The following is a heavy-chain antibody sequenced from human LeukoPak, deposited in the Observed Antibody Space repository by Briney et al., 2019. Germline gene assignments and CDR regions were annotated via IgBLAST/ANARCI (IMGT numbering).Heavy chain of an antibody. Sequence: SQTLSLTCTVSGGSISSSSYYWSWTRQPAGTGLEWIGRIYASGSTNYNPSLKSRVTISVDMSKNHFSLRLRSVTAADTAMYYCARGTLYRGWSYYLDFWGQGSQVTVSS. CDR1: GGSISSSSYY. D-gene: IGHD6-19*01. CDR3: ARGTLYRGWSYYLDF. V-gene: IGHV4-61*02. J-gene: IGHJ4*02. CDR2: IYASGST.